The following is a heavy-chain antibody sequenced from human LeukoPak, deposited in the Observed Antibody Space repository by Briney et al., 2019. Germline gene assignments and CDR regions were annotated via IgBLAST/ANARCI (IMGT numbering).Heavy chain of an antibody. CDR1: GFSFSRYW. CDR3: ARGYCSSTSCSFDY. J-gene: IGHJ4*02. Sequence: GGSLRLSCAASGFSFSRYWMHWVRQAPGKGLVWVSRMNSDGSSTNYADSVKGRFTISRDNAKNILYLQMNSLRAEDTAVYYCARGYCSSTSCSFDYWGQGTLVTVSS. CDR2: MNSDGSST. V-gene: IGHV3-74*01. D-gene: IGHD2-2*01.